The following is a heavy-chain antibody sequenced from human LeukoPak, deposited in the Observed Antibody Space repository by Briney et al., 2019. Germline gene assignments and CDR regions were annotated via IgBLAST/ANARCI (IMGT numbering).Heavy chain of an antibody. J-gene: IGHJ6*03. CDR2: INPNSGGT. V-gene: IGHV1-2*06. CDR1: GYTFTDYY. Sequence: GASVKVSCKTSGYTFTDYYLHWVRQAPGQGLEWMGRINPNSGGTNYAQKFQGRVTMTRDTSISTAYMELSRLRSDDTAVYYCARVMGQYYYYYMDVWGKGTTVTVSS. CDR3: ARVMGQYYYYYMDV. D-gene: IGHD2-8*01.